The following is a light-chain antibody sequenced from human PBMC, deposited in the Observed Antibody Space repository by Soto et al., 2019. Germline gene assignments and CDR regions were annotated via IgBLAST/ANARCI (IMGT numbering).Light chain of an antibody. CDR3: QQYGSSRQT. J-gene: IGKJ1*01. V-gene: IGKV3-20*01. Sequence: EIVLTQSPGTLSLSPGERATLSCRASQSVSSSYLAWYQQKPGQAPRLLIYGASSSATGIPDRFSGSGSGTDFTLTISRLEPEDFAVYYCQQYGSSRQTFGQGTKVEIK. CDR1: QSVSSSY. CDR2: GAS.